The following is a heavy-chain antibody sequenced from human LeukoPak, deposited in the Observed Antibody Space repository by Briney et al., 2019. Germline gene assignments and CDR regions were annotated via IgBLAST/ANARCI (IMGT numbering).Heavy chain of an antibody. J-gene: IGHJ6*02. CDR2: ISSSSGDT. D-gene: IGHD1-14*01. CDR3: ARVPDEINYYYYGMDV. Sequence: GGSLRLSCAASGFTFSDFYMSWVRQAPGKGLEWVSYISSSSGDTSYADSVKGRFTVSRDNAKNSLYLQMNSLRAEDTAVYYCARVPDEINYYYYGMDVWGQGTTVTVSS. CDR1: GFTFSDFY. V-gene: IGHV3-11*05.